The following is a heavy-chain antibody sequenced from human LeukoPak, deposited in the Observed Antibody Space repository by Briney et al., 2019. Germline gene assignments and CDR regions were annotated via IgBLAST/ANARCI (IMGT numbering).Heavy chain of an antibody. CDR3: ARVPYYDLLTGYPTSDPYFDY. CDR1: GFTLSHYW. J-gene: IGHJ4*02. Sequence: GGSLTLLCTASGFTLSHYWMRCVRQATGGGLVGVADISYDESNKCYADIVKGRFTICRYNFKRTLYLQMNSLRAEGTAAYYCARVPYYDLLTGYPTSDPYFDYWGQGTLVTVSS. CDR2: ISYDESNK. V-gene: IGHV3-30*05. D-gene: IGHD3-9*01.